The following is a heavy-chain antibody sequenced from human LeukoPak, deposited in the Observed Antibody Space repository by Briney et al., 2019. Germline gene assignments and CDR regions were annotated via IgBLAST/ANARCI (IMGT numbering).Heavy chain of an antibody. V-gene: IGHV1-69*13. Sequence: ASVKVSCKASGGTFSSYAISWVRQAPGQGLEWMGGIIPIFGTANYAQKFQGRVTITADESTSTAYMELSSLRSEGTAVYYCARASESGSYHAPFDYWGQGTLVTVSS. CDR3: ARASESGSYHAPFDY. CDR1: GGTFSSYA. J-gene: IGHJ4*02. D-gene: IGHD3-10*01. CDR2: IIPIFGTA.